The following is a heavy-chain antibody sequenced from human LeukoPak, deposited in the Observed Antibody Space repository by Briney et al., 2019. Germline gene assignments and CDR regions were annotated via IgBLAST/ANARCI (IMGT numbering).Heavy chain of an antibody. CDR3: ARVTFSDSSGYYRP. J-gene: IGHJ5*02. CDR2: IIPIFGTA. Sequence: PGKVCCKAAGGTVSSYAVSGVRQAPGQGLEGRGGIIPIFGTAEYAQKFQGRVTVTAHKSSSTAYMGLSSLRSEDTAVYYCARVTFSDSSGYYRPWPQEPLVPVPS. CDR1: GGTVSSYA. D-gene: IGHD3-22*01. V-gene: IGHV1-69*06.